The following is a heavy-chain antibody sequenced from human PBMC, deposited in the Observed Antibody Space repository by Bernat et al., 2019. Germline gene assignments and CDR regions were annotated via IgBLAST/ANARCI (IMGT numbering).Heavy chain of an antibody. CDR1: GFTFSDYY. V-gene: IGHV3-11*01. CDR2: ISSSGGKM. CDR3: ARDEPGYSYGPFDY. Sequence: QVQLVESGGGLVKPGGPLRLSCAASGFTFSDYYMSWIRQGPGKGLEWISYISSSGGKMYYADSVKGRFTISRDNAKNSLYLQMNSLRAEDTAVYYCARDEPGYSYGPFDYWGQGTLVTVSS. J-gene: IGHJ4*02. D-gene: IGHD5-18*01.